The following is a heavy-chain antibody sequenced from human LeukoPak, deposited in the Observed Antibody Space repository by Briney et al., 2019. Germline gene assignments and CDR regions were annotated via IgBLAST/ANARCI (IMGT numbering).Heavy chain of an antibody. CDR1: GGSISSGNYY. V-gene: IGHV4-31*03. J-gene: IGHJ5*02. D-gene: IGHD3-10*01. CDR2: IHHSGST. CDR3: ASYGSGSYRFDP. Sequence: SETLSLTCTVSGGSISSGNYYWSWIRQHPGKGLEWIGYIHHSGSTYYNPSLKSRVIISVDTSKNQLSLKLNSVTAADTAVYYCASYGSGSYRFDPWGQGTLVTVSS.